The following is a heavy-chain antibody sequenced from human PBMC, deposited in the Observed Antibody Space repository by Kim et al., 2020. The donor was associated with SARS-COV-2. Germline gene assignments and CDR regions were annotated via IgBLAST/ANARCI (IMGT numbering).Heavy chain of an antibody. Sequence: SETLSLTCTVSGGYVGSGGYHWNWIRQRPGKGLEWIGYIYYTGTTHYNPALRGRISMSVDLSKNRFSLNVTSLTAADTAVYYCARALATCSNRDCYFHYG. CDR2: IYYTGTT. CDR1: GGYVGSGGYH. J-gene: IGHJ6*01. D-gene: IGHD2-2*01. V-gene: IGHV4-31*03. CDR3: ARALATCSNRDCYFHYG.